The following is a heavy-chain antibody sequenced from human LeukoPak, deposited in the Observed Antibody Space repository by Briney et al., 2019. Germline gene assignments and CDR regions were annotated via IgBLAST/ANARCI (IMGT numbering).Heavy chain of an antibody. Sequence: PEGSLRLSCAPSPFTFSSYWMSWVRQAPGKGLEWAANIKQDGSEKYYVDSVKGRFTISRDNAKNSLYLQMNSLRAEDTAVYYCARDMYGGTDFWGQGTLVTVSS. CDR1: PFTFSSYW. CDR2: IKQDGSEK. V-gene: IGHV3-7*01. J-gene: IGHJ4*02. CDR3: ARDMYGGTDF. D-gene: IGHD3-16*01.